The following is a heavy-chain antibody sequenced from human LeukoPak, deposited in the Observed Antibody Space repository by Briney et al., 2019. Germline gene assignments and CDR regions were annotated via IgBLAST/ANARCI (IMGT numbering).Heavy chain of an antibody. J-gene: IGHJ4*02. CDR1: GFTFSSYW. D-gene: IGHD3-22*01. CDR2: IKPDGSEK. V-gene: IGHV3-7*03. Sequence: PGGSLRLSCAASGFTFSSYWMSWVRQAPGKGLEWVANIKPDGSEKYYVDSVKGRFTISRDNAKNSLYLQMNSLRAEDTAVYYCAKVVNSGYYYYFDYWGQGTLVTVSS. CDR3: AKVVNSGYYYYFDY.